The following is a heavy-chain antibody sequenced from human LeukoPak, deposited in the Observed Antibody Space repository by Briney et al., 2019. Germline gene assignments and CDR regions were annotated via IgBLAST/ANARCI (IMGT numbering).Heavy chain of an antibody. D-gene: IGHD6-13*01. CDR1: GYTFTGYY. J-gene: IGHJ4*02. V-gene: IGHV1-2*02. Sequence: ASVKVSCKASGYTFTGYYMHWVRQAPGQGLEWMGWINPNSGGTNYAQKFQGRVTMTRDTSISTAYMELSRLRSDDTAVYYCARVRDFGYSSSWYGFWGQGTLVTVSS. CDR2: INPNSGGT. CDR3: ARVRDFGYSSSWYGF.